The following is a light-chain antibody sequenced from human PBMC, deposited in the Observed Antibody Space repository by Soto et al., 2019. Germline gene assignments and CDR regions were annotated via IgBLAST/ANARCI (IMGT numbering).Light chain of an antibody. CDR3: QQYSNWPLT. V-gene: IGKV3-15*01. CDR1: QTVNSK. Sequence: EIVMMQSPATVSVSQGERASLSCRASQTVNSKMAWYQQKPGQGPRLLIYGASTRATGIPARFSGSGSGTEFTLTISSLQLEDLAVYWCQQYSNWPLTFGQGTTVEI. J-gene: IGKJ1*01. CDR2: GAS.